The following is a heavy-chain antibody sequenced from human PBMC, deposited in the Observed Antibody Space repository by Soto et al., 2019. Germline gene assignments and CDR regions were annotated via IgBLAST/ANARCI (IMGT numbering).Heavy chain of an antibody. CDR3: FNGRYGSFDY. Sequence: QLQLQESGPGLVKPWETLSLTCTVSGASVSSSTYYWGWVRQPPGKGLEWIGSVYRTGGTYYSPLLKSRVAISVDPSKKHLSLNLESVTAADTAVYFCFNGRYGSFDYWGQGTLVTVSS. V-gene: IGHV4-39*02. J-gene: IGHJ4*02. CDR2: VYRTGGT. D-gene: IGHD3-10*01. CDR1: GASVSSSTYY.